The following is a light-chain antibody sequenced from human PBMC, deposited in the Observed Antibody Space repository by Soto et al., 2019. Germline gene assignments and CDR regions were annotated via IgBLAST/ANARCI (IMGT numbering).Light chain of an antibody. CDR3: NSYTGSPTRV. CDR2: EVS. V-gene: IGLV2-14*01. CDR1: SSDVGGYDY. J-gene: IGLJ3*02. Sequence: QSALTQPASVSGSPGQSITISCTGTSSDVGGYDYVSWYQQHPGKAPKLMIYEVSNRPSGVSNRFSGSKSGNTASLTISGLQAEDEADYYCNSYTGSPTRVFGGGTKVTVL.